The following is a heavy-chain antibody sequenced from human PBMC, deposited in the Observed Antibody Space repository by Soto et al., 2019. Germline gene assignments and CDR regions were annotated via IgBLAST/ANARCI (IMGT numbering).Heavy chain of an antibody. Sequence: EVQLAQSGAEVKKPGESLRISCKASGYTFTNNWITWVRQMPGKGLEWMGRINPTESYTNYNPSFQGHVTFSVDKSISTTYLQWSSLKASDTAIYYCVRGHGWIDYWGQGTLVTVSS. CDR2: INPTESYT. V-gene: IGHV5-10-1*01. D-gene: IGHD2-15*01. CDR3: VRGHGWIDY. CDR1: GYTFTNNW. J-gene: IGHJ4*02.